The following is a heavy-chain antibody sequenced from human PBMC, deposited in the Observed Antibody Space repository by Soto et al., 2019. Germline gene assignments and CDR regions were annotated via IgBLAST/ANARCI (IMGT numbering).Heavy chain of an antibody. CDR1: GFDFSGSE. CDR3: AKVAPFILGSPF. CDR2: ITGSGGVT. J-gene: IGHJ4*02. V-gene: IGHV3-48*03. D-gene: IGHD2-21*01. Sequence: EVKLVESGGALVQPGGSLRLSCTASGFDFSGSEMNWFRQAAGKGLEWVAYITGSGGVTFHAGSVKGRFSISRDNAKNSLFLDMSDLTADDTCVYYCAKVAPFILGSPFWGQGTLVTVSS.